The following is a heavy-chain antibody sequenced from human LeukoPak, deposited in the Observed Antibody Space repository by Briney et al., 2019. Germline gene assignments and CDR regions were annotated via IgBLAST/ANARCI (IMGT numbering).Heavy chain of an antibody. Sequence: GASVKVSCKASGYTFTSYGISWVRQAPGQGLEWMGWISAYNGNTNYAQKLQGRVTMTTDTSTNTAYMELRSLRSDDTAVYYCARESFIVVPAATGGGSEDYYYYGMDVWGQGTAVTVSS. D-gene: IGHD2-15*01. CDR3: ARESFIVVPAATGGGSEDYYYYGMDV. CDR1: GYTFTSYG. V-gene: IGHV1-18*01. CDR2: ISAYNGNT. J-gene: IGHJ6*02.